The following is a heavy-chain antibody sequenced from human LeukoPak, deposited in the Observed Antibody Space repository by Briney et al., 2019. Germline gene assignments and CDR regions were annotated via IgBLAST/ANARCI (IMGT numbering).Heavy chain of an antibody. CDR1: GFTFRSNG. CDR3: AKWSGVVDPFDY. CDR2: ISGSGDST. Sequence: GGSLRLSCAASGFTFRSNGMNWVRQAPGKGLEWVSAISGSGDSTYYADSVKGRFTISRDNSKNTLHLQMNSLRADDTAVYYCAKWSGVVDPFDYWGQGTLVTVSP. V-gene: IGHV3-23*01. J-gene: IGHJ4*02. D-gene: IGHD3-3*01.